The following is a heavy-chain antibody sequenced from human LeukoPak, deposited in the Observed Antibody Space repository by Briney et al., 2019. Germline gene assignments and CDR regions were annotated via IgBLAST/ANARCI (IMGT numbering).Heavy chain of an antibody. CDR2: IYTSGGT. V-gene: IGHV4-4*07. CDR1: GGSISSYY. J-gene: IGHJ3*02. D-gene: IGHD3-22*01. CDR3: ARDLARAYYDSSGARDAFDI. Sequence: SETLSLTCTVSGGSISSYYWSWIRQPTGKGLEWIGRIYTSGGTNYNPSLKSRVTMSVDTSKNQFSLKLSSVTAADTAVYYCARDLARAYYDSSGARDAFDIWGQGTMVTVSS.